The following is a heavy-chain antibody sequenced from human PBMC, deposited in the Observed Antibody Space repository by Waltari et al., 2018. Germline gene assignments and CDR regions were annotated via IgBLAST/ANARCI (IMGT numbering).Heavy chain of an antibody. CDR3: ARRVRSTSGGFYYDY. V-gene: IGHV4-4*07. D-gene: IGHD6-13*01. CDR1: GGVISRDH. CDR2: IHTSGNT. Sequence: QVQLQESGPGMVQPSETLSLTRPVSGGVISRDHWTWLRPPAGKGLECIGRIHTSGNTNYNPSLKSRVTMSVDTAKNQFSLKLTSVTAADTAVYFCARRVRSTSGGFYYDYWGQGTLVTVSS. J-gene: IGHJ4*02.